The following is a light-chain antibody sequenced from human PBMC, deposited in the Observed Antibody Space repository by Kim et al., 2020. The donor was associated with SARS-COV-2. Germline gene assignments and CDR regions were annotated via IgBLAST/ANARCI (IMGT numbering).Light chain of an antibody. CDR3: QKYNGAPWT. V-gene: IGKV1-27*01. Sequence: ASVGERVTSTCRGSQGISSNVAWYQQKPGDVPKLLIDDASALLSGVPSRFSGSGAGTDFTLTISSLQPEDVATYYCQKYNGAPWTFGQGTKVDIK. CDR2: DAS. CDR1: QGISSN. J-gene: IGKJ1*01.